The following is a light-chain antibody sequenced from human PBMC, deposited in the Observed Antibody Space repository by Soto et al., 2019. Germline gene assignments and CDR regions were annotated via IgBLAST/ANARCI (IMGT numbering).Light chain of an antibody. CDR2: GAS. CDR3: QQYGRSWT. CDR1: QSVSSSY. J-gene: IGKJ1*01. V-gene: IGKV3-20*01. Sequence: EIVLTQSPGTLSLSPGERATFSCRASQSVSSSYLAWYQQKPGQAPRVLIYGASSRATGIPDRFSGSGSGTDFTLTISRLEPEDFAVYYCQQYGRSWTFGQGTKVEIK.